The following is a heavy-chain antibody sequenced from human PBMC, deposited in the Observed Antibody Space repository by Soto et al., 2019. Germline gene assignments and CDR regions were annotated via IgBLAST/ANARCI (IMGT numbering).Heavy chain of an antibody. CDR2: IIPILGIA. V-gene: IGHV1-69*02. D-gene: IGHD4-17*01. CDR1: GGTFSSYT. CDR3: ARIASLREPYFDY. Sequence: ASVTVSCKASGGTFSSYTISWVRQAPGQGLEWMGRIIPILGIANYAQKFQGRVTITADKSTSTAYMELSSLRSEDTAVYYCARIASLREPYFDYWGQGTLVTVSS. J-gene: IGHJ4*02.